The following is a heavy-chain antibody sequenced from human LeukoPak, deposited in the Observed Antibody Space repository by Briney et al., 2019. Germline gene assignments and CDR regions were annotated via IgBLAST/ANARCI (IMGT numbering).Heavy chain of an antibody. Sequence: GGSLRLSCAASGFTFSSYEMNWIRQAPGKGLGWVSYISSSGSTIYYADSVKGRFTISRDNAKNSLYLQMNSLRAEDTAVYYCAELGITMIGGVWGKGTTVTISS. D-gene: IGHD3-10*02. V-gene: IGHV3-48*03. J-gene: IGHJ6*04. CDR3: AELGITMIGGV. CDR1: GFTFSSYE. CDR2: ISSSGSTI.